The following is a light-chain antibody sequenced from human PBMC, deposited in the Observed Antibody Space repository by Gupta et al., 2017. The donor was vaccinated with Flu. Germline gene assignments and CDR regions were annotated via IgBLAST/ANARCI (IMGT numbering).Light chain of an antibody. V-gene: IGLV1-40*01. CDR2: GNS. CDR3: QSYDSSLSGGV. Sequence: QSALPQPPSVSAAPRQSLTISCTGSSSNIGAGSDVHWYQQQPGTAPKLLIYGNSNRPSGVPDRFSGSKSGTSASLAITGLQAEDEADYYCQSYDSSLSGGVFGTGTKVTVL. J-gene: IGLJ1*01. CDR1: SSNIGAGSD.